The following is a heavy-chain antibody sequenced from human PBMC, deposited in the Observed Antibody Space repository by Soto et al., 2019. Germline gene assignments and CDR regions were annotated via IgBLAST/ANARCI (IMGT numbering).Heavy chain of an antibody. CDR3: ARVGSTSCFDY. Sequence: GGSLRLSCAASGFTFSSYEMNWVRQAPGKGLEWVSYISSSGSTIYYADSVKGRFTISRDNAKNSLYLQMNSLRAEDTAVYYCARVGSTSCFDYWGQGTLVTVSS. J-gene: IGHJ4*02. CDR2: ISSSGSTI. D-gene: IGHD2-2*01. CDR1: GFTFSSYE. V-gene: IGHV3-48*03.